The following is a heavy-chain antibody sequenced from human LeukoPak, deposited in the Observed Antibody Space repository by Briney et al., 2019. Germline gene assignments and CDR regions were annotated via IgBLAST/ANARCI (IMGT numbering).Heavy chain of an antibody. CDR1: GYTFTGYY. J-gene: IGHJ4*02. CDR2: INPNSGGT. Sequence: GGSLRLSCAASGYTFTGYYMHWVRQAPGQGLEWMGWINPNSGGTNYAQKFQGRVTMTRDTSISTAYMELSRLRSDDTAVYYCARDTTVFDYWGQGTLVTVSS. CDR3: ARDTTVFDY. D-gene: IGHD1-1*01. V-gene: IGHV1-2*02.